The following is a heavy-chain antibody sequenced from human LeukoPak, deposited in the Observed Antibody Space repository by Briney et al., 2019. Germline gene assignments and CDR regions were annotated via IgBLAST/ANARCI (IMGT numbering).Heavy chain of an antibody. Sequence: SQTLSLTCTVSGGSISSGDYYWTSIRQPPGKGLEWIAYIYYTGSTYYNPSLESRVTISVDTSKNQFSLKMTSLTAADTAVYYCARDNYDSSGYYEHALDLWGQGTMVTASS. V-gene: IGHV4-30-4*01. CDR2: IYYTGST. J-gene: IGHJ3*01. D-gene: IGHD3-22*01. CDR1: GGSISSGDYY. CDR3: ARDNYDSSGYYEHALDL.